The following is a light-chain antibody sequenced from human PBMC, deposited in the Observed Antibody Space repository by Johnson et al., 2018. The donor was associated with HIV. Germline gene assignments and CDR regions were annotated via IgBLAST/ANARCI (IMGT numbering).Light chain of an antibody. CDR1: SSNIGNNY. CDR2: DNN. V-gene: IGLV1-51*01. CDR3: GTWDSSLRVDV. J-gene: IGLJ1*01. Sequence: HSVLTQPPSVSAAPGQKVTISCSGSSSNIGNNYVSWYQQLPGTAPKLLIYDNNKRPSGIPDRFSGSKSGTSATLGITGLQTGDEADYYCGTWDSSLRVDVFGTGTNVTVL.